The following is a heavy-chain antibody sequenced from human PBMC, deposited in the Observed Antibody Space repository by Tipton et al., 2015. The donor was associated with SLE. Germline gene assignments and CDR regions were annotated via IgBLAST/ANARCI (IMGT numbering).Heavy chain of an antibody. V-gene: IGHV1-2*06. CDR2: MNPNSGVT. D-gene: IGHD3-10*01. CDR1: GYSFYGYY. J-gene: IGHJ6*02. CDR3: ARVRYYYGSGIPYYGLDV. Sequence: QLVQSGAEVKKPGASVKVPCKASGYSFYGYYMHWVRQAPGQGLEWIGRMNPNSGVTNYAQKFQGRVTMTRDTSIDTAYMELSRLEFDDTAVYYCARVRYYYGSGIPYYGLDVWGQGTTVTVSS.